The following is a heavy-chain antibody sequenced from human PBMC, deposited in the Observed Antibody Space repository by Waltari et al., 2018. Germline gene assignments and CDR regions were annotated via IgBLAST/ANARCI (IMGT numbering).Heavy chain of an antibody. Sequence: QVQLQESGPGLVKPSQTLSLTCSVSGGSVNNGEFFWSWIRQPPGKGLEWIGYIYYSGGTYYNPSLKSRLTMSVETSKNQFSLNLRSVTAADTAVYYCARREGYNSLDYWGQGILVTVSS. J-gene: IGHJ4*02. CDR3: ARREGYNSLDY. CDR1: GGSVNNGEFF. CDR2: IYYSGGT. D-gene: IGHD1-1*01. V-gene: IGHV4-30-4*01.